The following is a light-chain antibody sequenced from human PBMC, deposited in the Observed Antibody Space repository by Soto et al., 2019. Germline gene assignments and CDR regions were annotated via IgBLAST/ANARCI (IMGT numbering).Light chain of an antibody. J-gene: IGKJ2*01. V-gene: IGKV3-11*01. CDR2: DAS. CDR1: QSVSSY. Sequence: EIVLTQSPATLSLSPGERATLSCRASQSVSSYLAWYQQKPGQAPRLLIYDASNRATGIPARFSGGGSGTVFTLTISSLEPEDFAVYYCQKRFNWCRFTFGQGTKLEI. CDR3: QKRFNWCRFT.